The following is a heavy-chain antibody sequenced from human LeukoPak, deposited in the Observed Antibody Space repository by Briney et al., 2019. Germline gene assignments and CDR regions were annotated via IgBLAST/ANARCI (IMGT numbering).Heavy chain of an antibody. CDR3: ARHETGPYFDY. CDR1: GYSFTSYW. J-gene: IGHJ4*02. CDR2: IYPGDSDT. Sequence: GESLKISCEGSGYSFTSYWIAWVRQMPGKGLEWMGIIYPGDSDTRYSPSFQGQVTISADKSISTAYLRWSSLKASDTAIYYCARHETGPYFDYWGQGTLVTVSS. V-gene: IGHV5-51*01. D-gene: IGHD1-1*01.